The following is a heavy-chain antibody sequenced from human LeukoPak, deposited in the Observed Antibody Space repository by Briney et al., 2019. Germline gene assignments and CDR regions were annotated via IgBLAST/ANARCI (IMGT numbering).Heavy chain of an antibody. CDR2: ISYDGSNK. J-gene: IGHJ6*04. Sequence: GGSLRLSCAASGFTFSSYGMHWVRQAPGKGLEWVAVISYDGSNKYYADSVKGRFTISRDNSKNTLYLQMNSLRAEDTAVYYCAKALGRIAAAGTRQGRYYYYGMDVWGKGTTVTVSS. CDR3: AKALGRIAAAGTRQGRYYYYGMDV. D-gene: IGHD6-13*01. CDR1: GFTFSSYG. V-gene: IGHV3-30*18.